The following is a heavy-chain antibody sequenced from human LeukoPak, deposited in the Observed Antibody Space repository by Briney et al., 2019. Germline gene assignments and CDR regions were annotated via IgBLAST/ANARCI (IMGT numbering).Heavy chain of an antibody. V-gene: IGHV3-49*04. CDR1: GLLFGDYA. CDR3: TVQVIPSDKWFDP. D-gene: IGHD2-21*01. J-gene: IGHJ5*02. CDR2: IRSKPYGGTA. Sequence: GGSLRLSCTASGLLFGDYAMAWVRQAPGKGLEWVGFIRSKPYGGTAEYAASVKGRFTISRDDSKTIAYLDMNGLKTEDTAVYHCTVQVIPSDKWFDPWGQGTPVTVSS.